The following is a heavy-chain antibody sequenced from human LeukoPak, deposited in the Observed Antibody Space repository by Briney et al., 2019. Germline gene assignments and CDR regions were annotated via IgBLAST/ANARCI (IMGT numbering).Heavy chain of an antibody. CDR2: INSDGSST. Sequence: GGSLRLSCAASEFTFSSYWMHWVRQAPGKGLVWVSRINSDGSSTSYAGSVKGRFTISRDNAKNTLYLQMNSLRAEDTAVYYCARDRGYSTFDFWGQGTMVTVSS. V-gene: IGHV3-74*01. J-gene: IGHJ3*01. CDR3: ARDRGYSTFDF. CDR1: EFTFSSYW. D-gene: IGHD5-18*01.